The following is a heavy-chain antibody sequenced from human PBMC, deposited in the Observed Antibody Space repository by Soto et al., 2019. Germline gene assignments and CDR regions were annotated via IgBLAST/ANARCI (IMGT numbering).Heavy chain of an antibody. V-gene: IGHV4-59*01. CDR1: GGNLSSYY. CDR2: IYYSGST. CDR3: ARDEDFDY. J-gene: IGHJ4*02. Sequence: ASETLCLTCTVAGGNLSSYYWSWIRQPPGKGLEWIGYIYYSGSTNYNPSLKSRVTISVDTSKNQFSLKLSSVTAADTAVYYCARDEDFDYWGQGTPVTVSS.